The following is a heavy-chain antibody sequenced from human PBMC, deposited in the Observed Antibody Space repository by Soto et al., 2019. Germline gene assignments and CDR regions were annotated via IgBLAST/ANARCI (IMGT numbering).Heavy chain of an antibody. D-gene: IGHD4-17*01. J-gene: IGHJ5*02. CDR1: GYTFTGYY. Sequence: QVQLVQSGAEVKKPGASVKVSCKASGYTFTGYYMHWVRQAPGQGLEWMGWINPNSGGTNYAQKFQGWVTMTRDTSISTAYMELSRLRSDDTAVYYCARGSVNDYGDYLRNLHNWFDPWGQGTLVTVSS. CDR2: INPNSGGT. CDR3: ARGSVNDYGDYLRNLHNWFDP. V-gene: IGHV1-2*04.